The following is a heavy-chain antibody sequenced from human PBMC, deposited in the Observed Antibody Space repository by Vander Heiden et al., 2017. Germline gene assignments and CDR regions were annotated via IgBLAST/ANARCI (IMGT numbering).Heavy chain of an antibody. CDR2: IWYDGNTK. V-gene: IGHV3-33*01. CDR3: ARAGSDIAVAGPFDF. D-gene: IGHD6-19*01. J-gene: IGHJ4*02. CDR1: GFTFKTYG. Sequence: QVQLVEPGGGVVQSGRSLRLSCAASGFTFKTYGMHWVRQAPGKGLEWLAIIWYDGNTKDYADSVKGRFTISRDNSKNTLYLEMSSLRVEDTAIYYCARAGSDIAVAGPFDFWGQGTLVTVSS.